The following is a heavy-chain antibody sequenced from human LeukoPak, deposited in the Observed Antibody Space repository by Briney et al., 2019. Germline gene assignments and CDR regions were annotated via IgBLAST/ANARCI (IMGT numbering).Heavy chain of an antibody. CDR3: AKEPYDSSGYYFDY. Sequence: GGSLRLSCAASGFTFRSYAMSWVRQAPGKGLEWVSAISGSGGSTNYADSVKGRFTISRDNSKNTLFLQMNRLRAEDTAVYYCAKEPYDSSGYYFDYWGQGTLVIVSS. CDR1: GFTFRSYA. V-gene: IGHV3-23*01. CDR2: ISGSGGST. J-gene: IGHJ4*02. D-gene: IGHD3-22*01.